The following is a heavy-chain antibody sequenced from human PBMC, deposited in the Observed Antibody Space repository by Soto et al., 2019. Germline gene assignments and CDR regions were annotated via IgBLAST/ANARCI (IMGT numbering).Heavy chain of an antibody. CDR3: ARDRLDYYGSGWGSV. D-gene: IGHD3-10*01. V-gene: IGHV4-4*02. CDR2: LYHSGST. CDR1: SGSISSSNW. Sequence: QVQLQESGPGLVKPSGTLSLTCAVSSGSISSSNWWSWVRQPPGKGLEWIGELYHSGSTNYNPSLKSRVTKSVDKSKNQFSLKLSSVTAADTAVYYCARDRLDYYGSGWGSVWGQGTLVTVSS. J-gene: IGHJ4*02.